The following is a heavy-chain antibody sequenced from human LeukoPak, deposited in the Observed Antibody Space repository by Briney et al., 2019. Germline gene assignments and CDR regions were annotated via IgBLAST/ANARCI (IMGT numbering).Heavy chain of an antibody. J-gene: IGHJ4*02. CDR1: GFTYSSYG. V-gene: IGHV3-30*18. D-gene: IGHD2-15*01. CDR3: AKGAGCSGGSCYPEGPYYFDY. CDR2: ISYDGSNK. Sequence: GGSLRLSCAVSGFTYSSYGMHWVRQAPAKGLEWVAVISYDGSNKYYADSVKGGFTISRNNSKNTLYLQMNSLRAEDTAVYYCAKGAGCSGGSCYPEGPYYFDYWGQGTLVTVSS.